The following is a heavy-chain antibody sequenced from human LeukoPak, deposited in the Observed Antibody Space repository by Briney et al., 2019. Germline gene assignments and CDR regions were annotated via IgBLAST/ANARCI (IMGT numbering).Heavy chain of an antibody. J-gene: IGHJ4*02. CDR2: INYDGTST. D-gene: IGHD2/OR15-2a*01. V-gene: IGHV3-74*01. CDR3: AREANTAFDY. CDR1: GFTFGSYW. Sequence: PGGSLRLSCVASGFTFGSYWMHWVRQAPGKGPVWVSRINYDGTSTTYADSVKGRFTVSRDNGKKTVSLQINRLRPDDTAVYYCAREANTAFDYWGQGTLVTVSS.